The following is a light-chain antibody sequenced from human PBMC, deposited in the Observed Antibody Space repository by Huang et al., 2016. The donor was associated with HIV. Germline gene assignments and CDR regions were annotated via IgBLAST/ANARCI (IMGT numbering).Light chain of an antibody. J-gene: IGKJ5*01. Sequence: IQMTQSPTSLSASVGDSVFISCRTSQNVGTYLNWYQQKPGKAPKLLISSASTLHSGVPSRVSGGGSGTVFTLTIRGLQLDDFATYFCQQSYGALSSFGPGTRL. CDR1: QNVGTY. V-gene: IGKV1-39*01. CDR3: QQSYGALSS. CDR2: SAS.